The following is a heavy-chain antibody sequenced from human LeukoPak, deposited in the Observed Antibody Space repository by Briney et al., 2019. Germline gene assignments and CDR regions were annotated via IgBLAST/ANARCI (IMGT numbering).Heavy chain of an antibody. J-gene: IGHJ4*02. CDR2: IYYSGST. D-gene: IGHD1-7*01. CDR3: ASGDWNYYYFDY. Sequence: AETLSLTWTVSGGSIISHYWSWIRQPPGKGLEWIGYIYYSGSTNYNPSLKSRVTISLDTFKNQFSLKLSSVTAADTAVYYCASGDWNYYYFDYWGQGTLVTVSS. V-gene: IGHV4-59*11. CDR1: GGSIISHY.